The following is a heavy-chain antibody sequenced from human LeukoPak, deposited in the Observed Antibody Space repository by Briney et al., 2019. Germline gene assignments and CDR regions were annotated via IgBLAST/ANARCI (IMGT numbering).Heavy chain of an antibody. CDR1: GFTFSSYG. J-gene: IGHJ4*02. V-gene: IGHV3-23*01. CDR3: AKDQIVVVPAIDY. CDR2: ISGSGGST. D-gene: IGHD2-2*01. Sequence: GGSLRLSCAESGFTFSSYGMHWVRQAPGKGMKWVSAISGSGGSTYYADSVKGRFTISRDNSKNTLYLQMNSLRAEDTAVYYCAKDQIVVVPAIDYWGQGTLVTVSS.